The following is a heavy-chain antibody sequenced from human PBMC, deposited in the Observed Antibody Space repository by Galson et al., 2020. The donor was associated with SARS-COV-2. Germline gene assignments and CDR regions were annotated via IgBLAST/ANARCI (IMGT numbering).Heavy chain of an antibody. CDR2: IYYTRST. Sequence: SETLSLTCTVSGDSVNNSSSYWGWIRQPPGKGLEWLGTIYYTRSTYNNPSLESRVTMSVDTSKNQFSLRVTSVTAADTAVYYCALLCEYDTCSSAPGINVDHWGQGTLVTVSS. D-gene: IGHD3-10*02. CDR3: ALLCEYDTCSSAPGINVDH. CDR1: GDSVNNSSSY. V-gene: IGHV4-39*01. J-gene: IGHJ4*02.